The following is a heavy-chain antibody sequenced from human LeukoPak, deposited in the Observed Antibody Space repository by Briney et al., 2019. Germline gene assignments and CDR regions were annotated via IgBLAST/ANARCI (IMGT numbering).Heavy chain of an antibody. CDR3: ARDGQWLVFGAFDI. CDR2: INTNTGNP. V-gene: IGHV7-4-1*02. J-gene: IGHJ3*02. CDR1: GYTFTSYG. Sequence: ASVKVSCKASGYTFTSYGMNWVRQAPGQGLEWMGWINTNTGNPTYAQGLTGRFVFSLDTSVSTAYLQISSLKAEDTAVYYCARDGQWLVFGAFDIWGQGTMVTVSS. D-gene: IGHD6-19*01.